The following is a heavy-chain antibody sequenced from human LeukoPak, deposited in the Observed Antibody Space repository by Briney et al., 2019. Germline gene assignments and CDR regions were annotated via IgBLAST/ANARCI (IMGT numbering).Heavy chain of an antibody. CDR1: GFTFSNTW. V-gene: IGHV3-15*01. CDR3: ATNPLY. Sequence: GGSLRLSCAASGFTFSNTWMSWVRQAPGKGLEWVGRIKTKNDGETTNYAAPVKGRFTTSRDDSKNTLYLLMNSLRIEDTAVYYCATNPLYWGQGTLVTVSS. CDR2: IKTKNDGETT. J-gene: IGHJ4*02.